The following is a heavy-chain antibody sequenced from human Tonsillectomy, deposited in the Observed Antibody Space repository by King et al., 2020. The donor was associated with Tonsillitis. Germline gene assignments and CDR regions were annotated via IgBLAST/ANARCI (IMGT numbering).Heavy chain of an antibody. Sequence: VQLVESGGGLVQPGGSLRLSCAASGFTFSNYWMHWVRQAPGKGLVWVSRINSDGSSTSYADSVKGRFTISRDNAKKTLHLQMNSLRAEETAVYYCARGPYYYDSSGYSAFDYWGQGTLVTVSS. J-gene: IGHJ4*02. CDR3: ARGPYYYDSSGYSAFDY. CDR2: INSDGSST. V-gene: IGHV3-74*01. D-gene: IGHD3-22*01. CDR1: GFTFSNYW.